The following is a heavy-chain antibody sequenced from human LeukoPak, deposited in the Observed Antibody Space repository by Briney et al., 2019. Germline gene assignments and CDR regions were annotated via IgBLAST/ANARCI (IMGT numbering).Heavy chain of an antibody. V-gene: IGHV4-61*02. CDR3: ARGRIGYCGSTSCPGTFDI. D-gene: IGHD2-2*03. CDR2: IYSSGST. CDR1: GGSLSSGTYY. Sequence: SETLSLTCTVSGGSLSSGTYYWSWIRQPAGEGLEWIGRIYSSGSTNYNPSLKSRVTISVDTSKNQFSLKLTSMTAADTAVYYCARGRIGYCGSTSCPGTFDIWGQGTMVTVSS. J-gene: IGHJ3*02.